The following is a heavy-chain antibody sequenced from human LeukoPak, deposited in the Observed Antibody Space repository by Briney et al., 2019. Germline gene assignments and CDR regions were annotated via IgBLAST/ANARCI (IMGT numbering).Heavy chain of an antibody. CDR1: GFTFSTYT. V-gene: IGHV3-21*01. Sequence: GGSLRLSCAASGFTFSTYTMNWVRQAPGKGLEWVSSISSSSGYIYYADSVKGRFTISRDNAKSSLSLQMNSLRAEDTAVYYCARDLYDDYDYWGQGTLVTVSS. CDR2: ISSSSGYI. D-gene: IGHD4-17*01. CDR3: ARDLYDDYDY. J-gene: IGHJ4*02.